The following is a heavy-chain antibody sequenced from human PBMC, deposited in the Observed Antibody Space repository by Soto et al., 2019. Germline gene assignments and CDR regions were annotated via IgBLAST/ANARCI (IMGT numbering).Heavy chain of an antibody. J-gene: IGHJ4*02. CDR3: AKDRRDGDFMHILVVDF. Sequence: GGSLRLSCATSGFSLSSYAMHWFRQAPGKGLEWVALMSYDETKKYYADSVKGRFTISRDTSKNTLFLQMNNLRVEDTAVYYCAKDRRDGDFMHILVVDFWGQGALVTVSS. CDR2: MSYDETKK. V-gene: IGHV3-30*18. D-gene: IGHD2-15*01. CDR1: GFSLSSYA.